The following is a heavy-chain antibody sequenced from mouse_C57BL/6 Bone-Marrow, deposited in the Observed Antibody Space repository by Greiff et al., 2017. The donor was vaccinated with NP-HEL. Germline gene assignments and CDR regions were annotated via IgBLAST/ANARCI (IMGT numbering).Heavy chain of an antibody. CDR2: INPNNGGT. J-gene: IGHJ2*01. CDR3: ARLRVDY. Sequence: EVQLQQSGPELVKPGASVKISCKASGYTFTDYYMNWVKQSHGKSLEWIGDINPNNGGTSYNQKFKGKATLTVDKSSSTAYMELRSLTSEDSAVYYCARLRVDYWGQGTTLTVSS. V-gene: IGHV1-26*01. CDR1: GYTFTDYY.